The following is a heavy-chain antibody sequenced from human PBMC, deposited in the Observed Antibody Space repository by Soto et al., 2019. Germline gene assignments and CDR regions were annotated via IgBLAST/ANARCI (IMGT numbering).Heavy chain of an antibody. CDR3: ARDLTIVPATHPRLENYGMDV. Sequence: QVQLVQSAAEVKKPGASVKVSCKASVYSFTSYGISWVRRAPGQGLEWMGWVSPYNGHTQFAQRFQGRVTMTTDTSTKTAYMELRNLRSDDTAHYYCARDLTIVPATHPRLENYGMDVWGQGTTVIVSS. D-gene: IGHD2-2*01. CDR2: VSPYNGHT. V-gene: IGHV1-18*01. CDR1: VYSFTSYG. J-gene: IGHJ6*02.